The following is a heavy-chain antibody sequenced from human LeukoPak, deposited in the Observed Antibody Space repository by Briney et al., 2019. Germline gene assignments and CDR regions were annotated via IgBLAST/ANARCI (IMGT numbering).Heavy chain of an antibody. CDR3: AREGTYYDFWSGYYYIDY. Sequence: SETLSLTCTVSGGSISSGSYYWSWIRQPAGKVLEWIGRIYTSGSTNYNPSLKSRVTISVDTSKNQFSLKLSSVTAADTAVYYCAREGTYYDFWSGYYYIDYWGQGTLVTVSS. J-gene: IGHJ4*02. V-gene: IGHV4-61*02. D-gene: IGHD3-3*01. CDR1: GGSISSGSYY. CDR2: IYTSGST.